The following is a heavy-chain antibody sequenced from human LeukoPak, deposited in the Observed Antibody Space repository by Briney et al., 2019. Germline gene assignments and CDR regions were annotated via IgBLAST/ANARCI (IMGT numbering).Heavy chain of an antibody. CDR3: ARVKGPAWFDP. V-gene: IGHV4-61*02. Sequence: PSETLSLTCTVSGGSISSGSYYWSWIRQPAGKGLEWIGRIYTSGSTNYNPSLKSRVTISVDTSKNQLSLKLSSVTAADPAVYYCARVKGPAWFDPWGQGTLVTVSS. J-gene: IGHJ5*02. CDR1: GGSISSGSYY. CDR2: IYTSGST.